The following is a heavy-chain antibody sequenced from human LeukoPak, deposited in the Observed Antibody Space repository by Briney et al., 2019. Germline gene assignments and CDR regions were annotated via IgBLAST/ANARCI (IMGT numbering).Heavy chain of an antibody. D-gene: IGHD3-10*01. CDR3: ARGSPMVRGVIGYFDL. Sequence: SETLSLTCTVSGGSISSYYWSWIRQPPGKGLEWIGYIYYSGSTNYNPSLKSRVTISVDTSKNQFSLKLSSVTAADTAVYYCARGSPMVRGVIGYFDLWGRGTLVTVSS. CDR2: IYYSGST. CDR1: GGSISSYY. J-gene: IGHJ2*01. V-gene: IGHV4-59*01.